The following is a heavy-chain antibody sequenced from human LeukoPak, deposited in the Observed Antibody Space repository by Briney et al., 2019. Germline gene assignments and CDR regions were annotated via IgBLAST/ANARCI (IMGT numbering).Heavy chain of an antibody. Sequence: ASVKVSCKASGLTFTSSAVQWVRQARGQRLEWIGWIVVGSGNTNYAQKFQGRVTITRDMSTSTAYMELSSLRSEDTAVYYCAAILDYDFWSGYAFDIWGQGTMVTVSS. CDR3: AAILDYDFWSGYAFDI. D-gene: IGHD3-3*01. V-gene: IGHV1-58*01. CDR1: GLTFTSSA. J-gene: IGHJ3*02. CDR2: IVVGSGNT.